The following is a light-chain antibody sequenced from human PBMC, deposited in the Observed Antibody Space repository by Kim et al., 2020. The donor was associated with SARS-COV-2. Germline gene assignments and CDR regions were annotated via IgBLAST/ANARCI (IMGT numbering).Light chain of an antibody. V-gene: IGLV3-19*01. J-gene: IGLJ1*01. CDR1: SLRNYY. Sequence: ALGQTVRIACQGDSLRNYYASWYQQKPGKAPVLVIFGKNNRPSGIPDRFSGSSSGTTASLTITGAQAEDEADYYCNSRDSSGNHYVFGTGTKVTVL. CDR2: GKN. CDR3: NSRDSSGNHYV.